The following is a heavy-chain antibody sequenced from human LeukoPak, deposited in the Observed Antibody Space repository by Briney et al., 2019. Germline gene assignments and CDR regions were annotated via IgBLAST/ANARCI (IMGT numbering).Heavy chain of an antibody. D-gene: IGHD4-11*01. CDR3: ASEDSNQFDY. V-gene: IGHV3-66*02. J-gene: IGHJ4*02. CDR1: GLTFSTSG. Sequence: GGSLRLSCTASGLTFSTSGFNWVRQAPGKGLEWVSVIYSGGSTYYADSVKGRFTISRDNSKNTLYLQMNSLRAEDTAVYYCASEDSNQFDYWGQGTLVTVSS. CDR2: IYSGGST.